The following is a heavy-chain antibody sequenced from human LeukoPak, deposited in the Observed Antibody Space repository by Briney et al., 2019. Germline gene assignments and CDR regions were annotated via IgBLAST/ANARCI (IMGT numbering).Heavy chain of an antibody. CDR2: VCYSGST. D-gene: IGHD5-18*01. J-gene: IGHJ4*02. V-gene: IGHV4-39*01. Sequence: SETLSLICTVSGGSISSSSYCWGWIRQPPGKGLEWIGSVCYSGSTYYNPSLKSRVTISVDTSKNQFSLKLSSVTAADTAVYYCARQYSGDSRSPFFDYWGQGTLVTVSS. CDR3: ARQYSGDSRSPFFDY. CDR1: GGSISSSSYC.